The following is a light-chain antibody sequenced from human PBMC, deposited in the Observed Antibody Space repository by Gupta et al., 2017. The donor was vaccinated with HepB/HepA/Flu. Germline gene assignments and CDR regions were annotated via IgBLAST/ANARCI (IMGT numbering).Light chain of an antibody. Sequence: QPVLPQPPSVSGAPGQRVTIFCTGSSSNIGAGYDVHWYQQLPGTAPKRLIYGNSNRSSGVPDRFSGSKSGTSAALAITGLQAEDEADYYFQSYDSSLSVVFGGGTKLTVL. CDR2: GNS. J-gene: IGLJ2*01. CDR3: QSYDSSLSVV. V-gene: IGLV1-40*01. CDR1: SSNIGAGYD.